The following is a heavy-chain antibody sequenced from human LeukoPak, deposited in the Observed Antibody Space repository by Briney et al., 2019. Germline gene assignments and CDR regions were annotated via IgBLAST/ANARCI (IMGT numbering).Heavy chain of an antibody. V-gene: IGHV3-7*01. CDR1: GFTFSSYW. Sequence: GGSLRLSCAASGFTFSSYWMSWVRQAPGKGLEWVANIKQGGSEKYYVDSVKGRFTISRDNAKNSLYLQMNSLRAEDTAVYYCARAPYGDYYYFDYWGQGTLVTVSS. D-gene: IGHD4-17*01. CDR3: ARAPYGDYYYFDY. J-gene: IGHJ4*02. CDR2: IKQGGSEK.